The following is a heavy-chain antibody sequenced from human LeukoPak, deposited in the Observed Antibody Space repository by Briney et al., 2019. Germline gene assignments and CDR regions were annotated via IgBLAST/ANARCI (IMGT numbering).Heavy chain of an antibody. CDR3: AKDQPYSSSWYSFDY. Sequence: GGSLRLSCAASGFTFSTNGMHWVRQAPGKGLEWVAFIRYDGSNKYYADSVKGRFTISRDNSKNTLYLQMNSLRTEDTALYYCAKDQPYSSSWYSFDYWGQGTLVTVSS. J-gene: IGHJ4*02. D-gene: IGHD6-13*01. CDR2: IRYDGSNK. V-gene: IGHV3-30*02. CDR1: GFTFSTNG.